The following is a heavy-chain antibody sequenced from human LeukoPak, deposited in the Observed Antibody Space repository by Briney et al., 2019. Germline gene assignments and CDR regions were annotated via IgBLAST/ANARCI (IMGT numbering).Heavy chain of an antibody. V-gene: IGHV3-15*01. CDR1: GFTFNNAW. CDR3: TTCLLAYSFDY. D-gene: IGHD2-15*01. CDR2: IKSKTKGGTT. Sequence: PGGSLRLSCAASGFTFNNAWMSWVRQAPGKGLEWVGRIKSKTKGGTTDYAAPVKGRFTISRDDSKNTLYLQMNSLKTEDTAVYYCTTCLLAYSFDYWGQGTLVTVSS. J-gene: IGHJ4*02.